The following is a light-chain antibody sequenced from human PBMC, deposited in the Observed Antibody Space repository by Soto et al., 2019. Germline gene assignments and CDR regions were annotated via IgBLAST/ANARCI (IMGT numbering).Light chain of an antibody. J-gene: IGKJ1*01. Sequence: EIVLTQSPATLSLSPGERATLSCRASQSVSSYLAWYQQKPGQAPRLLIYDASNRATGIPARFSGSGSGTDFTLTISSLEPDDFAVYYCQQYYDTLRTFGQGTKVEIK. CDR1: QSVSSY. V-gene: IGKV3-11*01. CDR2: DAS. CDR3: QQYYDTLRT.